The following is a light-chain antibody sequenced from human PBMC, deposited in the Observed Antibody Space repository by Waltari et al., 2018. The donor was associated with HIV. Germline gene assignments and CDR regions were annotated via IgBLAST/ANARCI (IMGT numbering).Light chain of an antibody. CDR2: GAS. CDR3: QQYYTFPRS. V-gene: IGKV1D-16*01. CDR1: QTFRSS. Sequence: DIQINQYPPSLSASEGQRVTITCRASQTFRSSLAWYQQRPGKAPKSLVYGASKLQTEVPVRFSAGRSGTNFSLTISSLEAEDVATYICQQYYTFPRSFGRRTMVDMK. J-gene: IGKJ1*01.